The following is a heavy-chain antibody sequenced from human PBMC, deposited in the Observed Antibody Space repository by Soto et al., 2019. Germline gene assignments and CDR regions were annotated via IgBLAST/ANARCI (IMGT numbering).Heavy chain of an antibody. J-gene: IGHJ5*02. Sequence: ASVKVSCKASGYTFTSYGISWVLQAPGQGLEWMGWISAYNGNTNYAQKLQGRVTMTTDTSTSTAYMELRSLRSDDTAVYYCARDIVVVVAATGNNWFDPWGQGTLVTVSS. CDR3: ARDIVVVVAATGNNWFDP. CDR2: ISAYNGNT. D-gene: IGHD2-15*01. CDR1: GYTFTSYG. V-gene: IGHV1-18*04.